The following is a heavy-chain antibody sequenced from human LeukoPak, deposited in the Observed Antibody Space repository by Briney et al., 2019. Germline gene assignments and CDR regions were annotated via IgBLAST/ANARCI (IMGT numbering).Heavy chain of an antibody. CDR2: INTDGTTT. Sequence: PGGSLRPSCAASGFMFSAYWMHWVRQTPGKGLVWVSRINTDGTTTNYADSVKGRLTIFRDNAKNTVYLQMNSLRDEDTAVYYCVTAGGSGSYGRFDPWGQGTLVSVSS. CDR1: GFMFSAYW. CDR3: VTAGGSGSYGRFDP. D-gene: IGHD3-10*01. V-gene: IGHV3-74*01. J-gene: IGHJ5*02.